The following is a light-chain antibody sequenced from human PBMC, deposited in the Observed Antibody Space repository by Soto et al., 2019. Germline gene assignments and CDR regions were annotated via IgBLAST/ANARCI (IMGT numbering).Light chain of an antibody. V-gene: IGKV3-20*01. Sequence: EIVLTQSPGTLSLSPGERATLSCRASQSVSSSYLAWYQQKPGQAPRLLIYAASIRATDIPDRFSGSGSGTDFTITISRLEPEDFAVFYCQQYGSSSITFRQGTRLEIK. J-gene: IGKJ5*01. CDR3: QQYGSSSIT. CDR1: QSVSSSY. CDR2: AAS.